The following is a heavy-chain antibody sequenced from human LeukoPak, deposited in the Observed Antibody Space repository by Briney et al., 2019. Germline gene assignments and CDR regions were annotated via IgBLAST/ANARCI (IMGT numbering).Heavy chain of an antibody. V-gene: IGHV1-46*01. CDR2: INPSGGST. Sequence: ASVKLSCTASGYTFTSYYMHWVRQAPGQGLEWMGIINPSGGSTSYAQKFQGRITVTRDMSTSTVYMELSSLRSEDTAVYYCARVSDYGDYVDRNYYYYYMDVWGKGTTVTISS. CDR3: ARVSDYGDYVDRNYYYYYMDV. D-gene: IGHD4-17*01. J-gene: IGHJ6*03. CDR1: GYTFTSYY.